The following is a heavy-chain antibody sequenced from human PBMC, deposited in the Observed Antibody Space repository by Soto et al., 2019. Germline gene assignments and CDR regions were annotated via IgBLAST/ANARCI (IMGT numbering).Heavy chain of an antibody. J-gene: IGHJ4*02. V-gene: IGHV4-30-4*01. Sequence: SETLSLTCSVSGGSINSYWGWIRQPPGKGLEWIGYVYYSGTTYSHPSLNSRVSISVDTSENQFSLRLTSVTAADTAVYYCVTVNLVGAAYYFDYWGPGTLVTVSS. CDR1: GGSINSY. CDR3: VTVNLVGAAYYFDY. D-gene: IGHD1-26*01. CDR2: VYYSGTT.